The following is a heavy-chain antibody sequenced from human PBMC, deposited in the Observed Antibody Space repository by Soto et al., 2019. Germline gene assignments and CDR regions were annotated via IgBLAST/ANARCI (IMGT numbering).Heavy chain of an antibody. D-gene: IGHD3-10*01. CDR2: IYYSGST. Sequence: SETLSLTCTVSCGSISSGVYYWSWIRQHPGKGLEWIGYIYYSGSTDYNRSRKSRVTISVDTSKNQFSLKLSSVTAADTAVYYCARYAPEAFGERGSGMDVWGQGTTVTVSS. CDR3: ARYAPEAFGERGSGMDV. J-gene: IGHJ6*02. V-gene: IGHV4-31*03. CDR1: CGSISSGVYY.